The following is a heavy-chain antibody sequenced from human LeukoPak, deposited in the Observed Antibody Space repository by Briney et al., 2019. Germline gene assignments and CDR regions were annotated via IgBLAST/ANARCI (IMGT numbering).Heavy chain of an antibody. V-gene: IGHV4-39*01. D-gene: IGHD3-10*01. J-gene: IGHJ5*02. CDR3: SRRGFGGLVTNWFNA. CDR2: IYYSGCT. CDR1: GGTISSSSYY. Sequence: SETLSLTCTVSGGTISSSSYYWGWIRQPPGKGLEWTGRIYYSGCTYYNPSRKSRVTISADTSKNQSSLKLSSAAAEDRTVYYYSRRGFGGLVTNWFNAGSQASLVSVSS.